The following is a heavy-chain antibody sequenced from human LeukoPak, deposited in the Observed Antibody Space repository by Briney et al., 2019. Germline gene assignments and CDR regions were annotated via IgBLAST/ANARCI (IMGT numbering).Heavy chain of an antibody. J-gene: IGHJ4*02. Sequence: PSETLSLTCTVSGGSISSYYWSWIRQPPGKGLEWIGYIYSSGSTNYNPSLKSRLTISVDASKNQFSLKLTSVTAADTAVYYCARDITRSGYYLWGQGTLVTVSS. V-gene: IGHV4-59*01. CDR1: GGSISSYY. CDR3: ARDITRSGYYL. CDR2: IYSSGST. D-gene: IGHD3-3*01.